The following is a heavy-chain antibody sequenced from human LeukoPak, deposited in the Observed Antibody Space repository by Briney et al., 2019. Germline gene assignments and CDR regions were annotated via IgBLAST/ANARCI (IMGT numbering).Heavy chain of an antibody. CDR2: MTGPADTT. CDR3: AKGAEIDH. J-gene: IGHJ4*02. Sequence: GGSLRLSCAASGFNFNNFAMSWVRQAPGKGPEWLSAMTGPADTTYSAEPVKGRFTISRDYSTSLVYLQMNSLRVEAPAIYYCAKGAEIDHWGQGTLVTVSS. V-gene: IGHV3-23*01. CDR1: GFNFNNFA.